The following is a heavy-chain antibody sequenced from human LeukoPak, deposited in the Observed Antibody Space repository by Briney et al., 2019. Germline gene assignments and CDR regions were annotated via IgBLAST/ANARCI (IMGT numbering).Heavy chain of an antibody. V-gene: IGHV3-21*01. CDR2: ISSSSSYI. CDR1: GFTFSSCS. J-gene: IGHJ4*02. Sequence: GGSLRLSCAASGFTFSSCSMNWVRQAPGKGLEWVSSISSSSSYIYYADSVKGRFTISRDNAKNSLYLQMNSLRAEDTAVYYCARDFPWVEKADYGDYDYWGQGTLVTVSS. CDR3: ARDFPWVEKADYGDYDY. D-gene: IGHD4-17*01.